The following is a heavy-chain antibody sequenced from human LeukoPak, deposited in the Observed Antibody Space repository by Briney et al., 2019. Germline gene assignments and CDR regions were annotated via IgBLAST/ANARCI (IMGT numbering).Heavy chain of an antibody. D-gene: IGHD5-18*01. J-gene: IGHJ4*02. V-gene: IGHV1-8*02. CDR2: INPNSGNT. Sequence: ASVKVSCKASGYTFTGYYMHWVRQAPGQGLEWMGWINPNSGNTGYAQKFQGRVTMTRNTSISTAYMELSSLRSEDTAVYYCARGHQVDTAMVTWGQGTLVTVSS. CDR1: GYTFTGYY. CDR3: ARGHQVDTAMVT.